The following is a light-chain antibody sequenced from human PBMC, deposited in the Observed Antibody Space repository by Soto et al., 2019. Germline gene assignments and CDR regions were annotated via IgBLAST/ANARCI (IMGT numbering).Light chain of an antibody. V-gene: IGLV2-14*03. Sequence: QSVLTQPASVSGSPGQSITISCSGTSSDIGSYNHVAWYQQFPGKSPKLMIYAVGDRPPGVSHRFSGSKSGITASLTISGLQTEDEADYYCISYTDRQSYLFGTGTKVTVL. CDR2: AVG. CDR1: SSDIGSYNH. J-gene: IGLJ1*01. CDR3: ISYTDRQSYL.